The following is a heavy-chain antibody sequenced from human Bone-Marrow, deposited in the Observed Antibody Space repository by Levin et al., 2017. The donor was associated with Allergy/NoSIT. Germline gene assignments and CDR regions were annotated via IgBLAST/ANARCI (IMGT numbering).Heavy chain of an antibody. CDR3: ARHSQSYSSSWLNY. V-gene: IGHV4-39*01. Sequence: SSETLSLTCTVSGGSISSTNYYWGWIRQPPGKGLEWIGTFYHRGSTYYNPSLKSRVTMSVDTSKNQIFLRLTSVTAADTAVYYCARHSQSYSSSWLNYWGQGTLVTVSS. CDR1: GGSISSTNYY. CDR2: FYHRGST. J-gene: IGHJ4*02. D-gene: IGHD6-13*01.